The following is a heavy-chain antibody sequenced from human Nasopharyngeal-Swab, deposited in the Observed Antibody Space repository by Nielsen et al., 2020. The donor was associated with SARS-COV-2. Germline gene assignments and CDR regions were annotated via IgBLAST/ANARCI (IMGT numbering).Heavy chain of an antibody. V-gene: IGHV3-11*04. D-gene: IGHD3-22*01. Sequence: GGSLRLSCAASGFSFSDYYMSWLRQAPGKGLEWISYISSGGTTKYYADSVKGRFAISRGNARRSLFLQMNSLRAEDTALYYCARRAYYYDSRGFYEDYWGQGTLVTVSS. CDR2: ISSGGTTK. J-gene: IGHJ4*02. CDR3: ARRAYYYDSRGFYEDY. CDR1: GFSFSDYY.